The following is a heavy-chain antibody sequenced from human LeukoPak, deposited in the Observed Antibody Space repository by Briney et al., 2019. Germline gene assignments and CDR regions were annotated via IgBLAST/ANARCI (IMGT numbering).Heavy chain of an antibody. Sequence: GESLKISCKGSGYSFTSYWIGWVRQMPGKGLEWMGIIHPGDSDTRYSPSFQGQVTISADKSISTAYLQWSSLKASDTAMYYCARGATYYYDSSGYYPAVNFDYWGQGTLVTVSS. CDR3: ARGATYYYDSSGYYPAVNFDY. J-gene: IGHJ4*02. CDR2: IHPGDSDT. D-gene: IGHD3-22*01. V-gene: IGHV5-51*01. CDR1: GYSFTSYW.